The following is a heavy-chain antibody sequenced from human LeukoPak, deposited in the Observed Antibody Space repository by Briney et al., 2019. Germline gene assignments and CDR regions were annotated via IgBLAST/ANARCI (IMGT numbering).Heavy chain of an antibody. J-gene: IGHJ4*02. CDR2: INPNSGGT. D-gene: IGHD6-13*01. CDR3: ARGGVAAAGVDY. V-gene: IGHV1-2*02. CDR1: GYTFTSYD. Sequence: GASVKVSCKASGYTFTSYDINWVRQATGQGLEWMGWINPNSGGTNYAQKFQGRVTMTRDTSISTAYMELSRLRSDDTAVYYCARGGVAAAGVDYWGQGTLVTVSS.